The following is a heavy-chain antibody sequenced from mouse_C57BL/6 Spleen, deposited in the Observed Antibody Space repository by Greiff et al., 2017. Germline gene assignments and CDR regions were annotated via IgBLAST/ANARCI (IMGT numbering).Heavy chain of an antibody. Sequence: QVQLQQPGAELVMPGASVKLSCKASGYTFTSYWMHWVKQRPGPGLEWIGEIDPSDSYTNYNQKFKGKSTFTVDKSSSTAYMQLSSLTSEDSAVYYCARRMYYYSSSYAMDYWGQGTSVTVSS. J-gene: IGHJ4*01. CDR1: GYTFTSYW. CDR2: IDPSDSYT. CDR3: ARRMYYYSSSYAMDY. V-gene: IGHV1-69*01. D-gene: IGHD1-1*01.